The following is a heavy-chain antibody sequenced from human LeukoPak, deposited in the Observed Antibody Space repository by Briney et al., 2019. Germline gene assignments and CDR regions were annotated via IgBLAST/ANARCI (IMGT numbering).Heavy chain of an antibody. CDR2: IYYSGST. D-gene: IGHD1-26*01. Sequence: SETLSLTCTVSGGSISSYYWSWIRQPPGKGLEWIGYIYYSGSTNYNPSLKSRVTISVDTSKNQFSLKLSSVTAADTAVYYCARDSPWEGATPWGQGTMVTVSS. CDR1: GGSISSYY. CDR3: ARDSPWEGATP. V-gene: IGHV4-59*01. J-gene: IGHJ3*01.